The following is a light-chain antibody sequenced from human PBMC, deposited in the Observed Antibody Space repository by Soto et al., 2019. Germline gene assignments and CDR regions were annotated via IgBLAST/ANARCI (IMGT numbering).Light chain of an antibody. CDR3: QQTNSFPFT. CDR2: AAS. J-gene: IGKJ3*01. CDR1: QGISSW. V-gene: IGKV1D-12*01. Sequence: DIQMTQSPSSVSASVGDRVTITCRASQGISSWLAWYQKKPGKAPKLLIYAASSLQSGVPSRFSGSGSGTDFTLTISSLQPEDFATYYCQQTNSFPFTFGPGTTVDIK.